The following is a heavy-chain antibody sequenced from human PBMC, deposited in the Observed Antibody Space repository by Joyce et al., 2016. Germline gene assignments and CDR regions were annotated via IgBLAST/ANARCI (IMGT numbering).Heavy chain of an antibody. V-gene: IGHV1-24*01. Sequence: QVHLVQSGAEVKKPGASVNVSCQVSGLSLSDLSIHWVRQTPGKGPEWMGGFDAEDGEKIYAQKFQGRVTMTEDTSRDTTYMHLSSLESDDTAIYYCVVLKWLEGSFDPWGQGTLVTVS. J-gene: IGHJ5*02. CDR2: FDAEDGEK. CDR1: GLSLSDLS. D-gene: IGHD5-24*01. CDR3: VVLKWLEGSFDP.